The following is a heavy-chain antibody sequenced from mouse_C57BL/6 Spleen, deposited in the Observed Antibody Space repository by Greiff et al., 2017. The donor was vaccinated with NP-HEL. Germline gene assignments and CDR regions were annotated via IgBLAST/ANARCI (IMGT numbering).Heavy chain of an antibody. CDR2: ISYDGSN. Sequence: EVQLQESGPGLVKPSQSLSLTCSVTGYSITSGYYWNWIRQFPGNKLEWMGYISYDGSNNYNPSLKNRISITRDTSKNQFFLKLNSVTTEDTATYYCATIYYDYDGEGFDYWGQGTTLTVSS. CDR3: ATIYYDYDGEGFDY. V-gene: IGHV3-6*01. CDR1: GYSITSGYY. J-gene: IGHJ2*01. D-gene: IGHD2-4*01.